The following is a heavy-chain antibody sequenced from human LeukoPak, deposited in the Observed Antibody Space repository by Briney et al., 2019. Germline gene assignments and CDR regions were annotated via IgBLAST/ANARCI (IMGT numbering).Heavy chain of an antibody. J-gene: IGHJ6*02. Sequence: SETLSLTCAVYGGSFSGYYWSWIRQPPGKGLEWIGEINHSGSTNYNPSLKSRVTISVDTSKNQFSLKLSSVTAADTAVYYCARVYCGGDCYPYYYYYYGMDVWGQGTTVTVSS. CDR3: ARVYCGGDCYPYYYYYYGMDV. CDR1: GGSFSGYY. CDR2: INHSGST. D-gene: IGHD2-21*02. V-gene: IGHV4-34*01.